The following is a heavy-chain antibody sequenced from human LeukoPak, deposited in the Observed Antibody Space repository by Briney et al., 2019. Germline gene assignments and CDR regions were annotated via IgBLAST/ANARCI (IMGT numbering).Heavy chain of an antibody. CDR3: ARGARWAYYFDY. CDR1: GFTFSNYE. J-gene: IGHJ4*02. D-gene: IGHD4-23*01. CDR2: ISSSGSST. Sequence: GGSLRLSCAASGFTFSNYEMNWVRQAPGKALEGVSHISSSGSSTYYADSVRGRFTISRDNANNSVFRQMNNLRAEDSAIYYCARGARWAYYFDYWGQGSVVTVSS. V-gene: IGHV3-48*03.